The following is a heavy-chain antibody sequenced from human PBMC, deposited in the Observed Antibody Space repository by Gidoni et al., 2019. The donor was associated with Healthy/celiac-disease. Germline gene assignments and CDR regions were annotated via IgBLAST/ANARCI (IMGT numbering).Heavy chain of an antibody. J-gene: IGHJ4*02. D-gene: IGHD3-16*01. CDR2: ISYDGSNK. Sequence: QVQLVESGGGVVQPGRSLRLSCAASGFTFSSYAMHWFRQAPGKGLEWVAVISYDGSNKYYADSVKGRFTISRDNSKNTLYLQMNSLRAEDTAVYYCARDLEMMDYWGQGTLVTVSS. V-gene: IGHV3-30-3*01. CDR3: ARDLEMMDY. CDR1: GFTFSSYA.